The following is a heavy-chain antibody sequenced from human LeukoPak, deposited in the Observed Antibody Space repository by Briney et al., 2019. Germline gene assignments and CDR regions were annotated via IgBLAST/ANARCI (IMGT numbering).Heavy chain of an antibody. CDR3: ARXGVXVALGSYGMDV. CDR2: IYIDGNT. Sequence: GGSLRLSCAASGFSVTSKYMNWVRQAPGKGLEWVSVIYIDGNTYYADSVKGRFTISRDNSKNTLYLQMNTLRAEDTAVYYCARXGVXVALGSYGMDVWGQGTTVTVSS. V-gene: IGHV3-53*01. CDR1: GFSVTSKY. D-gene: IGHD2-15*01. J-gene: IGHJ6*02.